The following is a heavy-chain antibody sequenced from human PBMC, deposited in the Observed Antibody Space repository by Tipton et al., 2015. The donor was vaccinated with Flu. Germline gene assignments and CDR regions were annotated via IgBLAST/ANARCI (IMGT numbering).Heavy chain of an antibody. CDR1: GFTFSSYE. V-gene: IGHV3-48*03. CDR3: ARDHPPSITVLGEITDYFGMDV. CDR2: LSDSGSTI. J-gene: IGHJ6*02. D-gene: IGHD3-3*01. Sequence: SGFTFSSYEMNWVRQAPGKGLEWLSHLSDSGSTINYADSVKGRFTISRDNAKNSLYLQMNSLRAEDTAVYYCARDHPPSITVLGEITDYFGMDVWGQGP.